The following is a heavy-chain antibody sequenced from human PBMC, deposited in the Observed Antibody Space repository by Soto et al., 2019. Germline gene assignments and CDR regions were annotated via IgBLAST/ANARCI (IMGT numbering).Heavy chain of an antibody. CDR3: AAHRKTTVTDFWYFDL. V-gene: IGHV4-34*01. Sequence: SETLSLTCAVYGGSFIGYYWSWIRQPPGKGLEWIGEINHSGSTNFSPSLKSRVTISVDTSKNQFSLKMRSVTAADTAVYFCAAHRKTTVTDFWYFDLWGRGTLVTVSS. J-gene: IGHJ2*01. CDR2: INHSGST. CDR1: GGSFIGYY. D-gene: IGHD4-17*01.